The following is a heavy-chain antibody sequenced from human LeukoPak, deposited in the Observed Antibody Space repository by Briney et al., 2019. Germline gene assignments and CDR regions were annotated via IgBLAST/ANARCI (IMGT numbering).Heavy chain of an antibody. CDR1: GGTFSSYA. V-gene: IGHV1-18*01. Sequence: GASVKVSCKASGGTFSSYAISWVRQAPGQGLEWMGWISAYNGNTNYAQKLQGRVTMTTDTSTSTAYMELRSLRSDDTAVYYCAASEYSSSPGDYWGQGTLVTVSS. CDR3: AASEYSSSPGDY. CDR2: ISAYNGNT. J-gene: IGHJ4*02. D-gene: IGHD6-6*01.